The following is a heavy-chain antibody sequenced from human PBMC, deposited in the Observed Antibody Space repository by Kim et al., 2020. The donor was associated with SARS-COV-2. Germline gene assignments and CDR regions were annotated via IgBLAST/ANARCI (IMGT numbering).Heavy chain of an antibody. CDR3: ARALTYYYGSGSSGFDY. V-gene: IGHV4-34*01. Sequence: SETLSLTCAVYGGSFSGYYWSWIRQPPGKGLEWIGEINHSGSTNYNPSLKSRVTISVDTSKNQFSLKLSSVTAADTAVYYCARALTYYYGSGSSGFDYWGQGTLVTVSS. CDR1: GGSFSGYY. D-gene: IGHD3-10*01. J-gene: IGHJ4*02. CDR2: INHSGST.